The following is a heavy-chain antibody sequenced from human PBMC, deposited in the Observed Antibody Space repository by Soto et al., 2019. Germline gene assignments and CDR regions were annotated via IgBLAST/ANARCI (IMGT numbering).Heavy chain of an antibody. V-gene: IGHV4-39*01. Sequence: QLPLQESGPGLVKPSETLSLTCTVSGGSISSYYWGWIRRPPGKGLEWIGSIYYSGRTYYNPSLKSRVTISVDTSKNQFSLKLSSVTAADTAVYYCARRWGYSFDYWGQGTLVTVSS. CDR2: IYYSGRT. D-gene: IGHD7-27*01. CDR3: ARRWGYSFDY. J-gene: IGHJ4*02. CDR1: GGSISSYY.